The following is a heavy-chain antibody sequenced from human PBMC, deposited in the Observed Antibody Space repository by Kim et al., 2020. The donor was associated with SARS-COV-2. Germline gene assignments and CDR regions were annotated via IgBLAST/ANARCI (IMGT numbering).Heavy chain of an antibody. Sequence: GGSLRLSCAASGFTFSSYAMSWVRQAPGKGLEWVSAISGSGGSTYYADSVKGRFTISRDNSKNTLYLQMNSLRAEDTAVYYCRGGNWPDYYYGMDVWGQGTTVTVSS. CDR3: RGGNWPDYYYGMDV. CDR1: GFTFSSYA. CDR2: ISGSGGST. J-gene: IGHJ6*02. V-gene: IGHV3-23*01. D-gene: IGHD1-20*01.